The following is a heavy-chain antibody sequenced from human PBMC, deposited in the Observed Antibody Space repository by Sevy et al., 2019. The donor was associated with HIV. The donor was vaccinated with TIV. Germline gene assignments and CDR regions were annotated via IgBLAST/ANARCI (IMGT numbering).Heavy chain of an antibody. CDR3: ARETRSIAVAGTLVRYYYYYMDV. D-gene: IGHD6-19*01. V-gene: IGHV3-53*01. Sequence: GGSLRLSCAASGFTVSSNYMSWVRQAPGKGLEWVSVIYSGGSTYYADSVKGRFTISRDNSKNTLYLQMNSLRAEDTAVYYCARETRSIAVAGTLVRYYYYYMDVWGKGTTVTVSS. J-gene: IGHJ6*03. CDR1: GFTVSSNY. CDR2: IYSGGST.